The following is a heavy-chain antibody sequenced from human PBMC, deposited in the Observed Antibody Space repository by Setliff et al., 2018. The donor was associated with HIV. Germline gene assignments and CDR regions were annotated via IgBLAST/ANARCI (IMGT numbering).Heavy chain of an antibody. CDR1: GFSVSSSY. CDR2: IYSSGDT. CDR3: VKEGDTVTTTYFDF. D-gene: IGHD4-17*01. V-gene: IGHV3-53*05. J-gene: IGHJ4*02. Sequence: PGGSLRLSCAASGFSVSSSYMSWVRQTPGEGLEWVSSIYSSGDTYHADSVKGRFTLSRDNSKNTVYLQMNSLRPEDTAMYHCVKEGDTVTTTYFDFWGPGSLVTVSS.